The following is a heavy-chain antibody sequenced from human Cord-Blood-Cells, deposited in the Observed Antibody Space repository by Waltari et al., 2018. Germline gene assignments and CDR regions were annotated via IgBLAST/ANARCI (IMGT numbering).Heavy chain of an antibody. CDR1: GFTVSSNY. J-gene: IGHJ4*02. CDR2: IYSGGST. Sequence: EVQLVESGGGLIQPGGSLRLSCAASGFTVSSNYMSWVRQAPGKGLEWVSVIYSGGSTYYADSVKGRFTISRDNSKNTLYLQMNSRRAEDTAVYYCARETSLYSSSWFDYWGQGTLVTVSS. D-gene: IGHD6-13*01. CDR3: ARETSLYSSSWFDY. V-gene: IGHV3-53*01.